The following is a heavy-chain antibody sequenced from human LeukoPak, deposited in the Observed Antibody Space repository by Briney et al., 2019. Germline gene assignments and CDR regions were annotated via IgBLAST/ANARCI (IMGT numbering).Heavy chain of an antibody. J-gene: IGHJ4*02. D-gene: IGHD3-16*02. CDR1: GYSFTSYW. CDR3: ARLPVNHDYVWGSHRYRYYLDY. V-gene: IGHV5-51*01. Sequence: GESLKISCKGSGYSFTSYWIGWVRQMPGKGLEWMGIIYPGDSDTRYSPSFQGQVTISADKSISTAYLQWSSLKASDTAMYYCARLPVNHDYVWGSHRYRYYLDYWGQGTLVTVSS. CDR2: IYPGDSDT.